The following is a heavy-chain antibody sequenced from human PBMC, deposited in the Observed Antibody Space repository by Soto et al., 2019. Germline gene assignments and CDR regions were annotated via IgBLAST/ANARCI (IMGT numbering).Heavy chain of an antibody. CDR3: ASNPAVAGALFDS. J-gene: IGHJ4*02. D-gene: IGHD6-19*01. Sequence: SETLSLTCAVYGGSFSGYYWSWIRQPPGKGLEWIGEINHRGRTSYNPSLKSRVTISVDRSKNQFSLELSSVTAADTAVYYCASNPAVAGALFDSWGQGTLVTVSS. CDR2: INHRGRT. CDR1: GGSFSGYY. V-gene: IGHV4-34*01.